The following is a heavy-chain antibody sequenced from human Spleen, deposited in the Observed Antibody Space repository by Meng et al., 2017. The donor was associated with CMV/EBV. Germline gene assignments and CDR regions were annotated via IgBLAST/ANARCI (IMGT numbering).Heavy chain of an antibody. V-gene: IGHV4-4*02. D-gene: IGHD1-26*01. J-gene: IGHJ4*02. Sequence: SETLSLTCTVSGRSISSNNWRWSWVRQPPGKGLEWIGEIFHDGRTNYNPSLKSRVSISVDTSMNQFSLKLNSVTAADTAVYYCARDVFGYTGAYGSWGQGMLVTVSS. CDR3: ARDVFGYTGAYGS. CDR1: GRSISSNNW. CDR2: IFHDGRT.